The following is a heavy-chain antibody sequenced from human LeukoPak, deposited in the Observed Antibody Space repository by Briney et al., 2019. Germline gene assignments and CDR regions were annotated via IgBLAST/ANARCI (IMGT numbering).Heavy chain of an antibody. V-gene: IGHV1-8*02. CDR3: ARALSWGIAAAGTTGWFDP. CDR2: MNPNSGNT. CDR1: GGTFSSYA. D-gene: IGHD6-13*01. J-gene: IGHJ5*02. Sequence: ASVKVSCKASGGTFSSYAISWVRQATGQGLEWMGWMNPNSGNTGYAQKFQGRVTMTRNTSISTAYMELSSLRSEDTAVYYCARALSWGIAAAGTTGWFDPWGQGTLVTVSS.